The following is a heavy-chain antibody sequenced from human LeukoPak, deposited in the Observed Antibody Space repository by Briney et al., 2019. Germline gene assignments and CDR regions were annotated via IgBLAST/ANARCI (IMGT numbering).Heavy chain of an antibody. J-gene: IGHJ4*02. CDR1: GGSISSYY. D-gene: IGHD1-26*01. CDR2: IYYSGST. Sequence: SETLSLTCTVSGGSISSYYWSWIRQPPGKGLEWIGYIYYSGSTNYNPSLKSRVTISVDTSKNQFSLKLSSVTAADTAVYYCAGYSGSYDYFDYWGQGTLVTVSS. V-gene: IGHV4-59*01. CDR3: AGYSGSYDYFDY.